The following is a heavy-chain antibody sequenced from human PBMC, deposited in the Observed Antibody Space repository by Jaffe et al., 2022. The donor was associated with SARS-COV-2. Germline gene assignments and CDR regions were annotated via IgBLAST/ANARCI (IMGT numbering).Heavy chain of an antibody. Sequence: EVQLVQSGAEVKKPGESLRISCKGSGYSFTSYWISWVRQMPGKGLEWMGRIDPSDSYTNYSPSFQGHVTISADKSISTAYLQWSSLKASDTAMYYCARHSVGAYYDSSGYYVYWGQGTLVTVSS. D-gene: IGHD3-22*01. CDR3: ARHSVGAYYDSSGYYVY. J-gene: IGHJ4*02. CDR2: IDPSDSYT. V-gene: IGHV5-10-1*03. CDR1: GYSFTSYW.